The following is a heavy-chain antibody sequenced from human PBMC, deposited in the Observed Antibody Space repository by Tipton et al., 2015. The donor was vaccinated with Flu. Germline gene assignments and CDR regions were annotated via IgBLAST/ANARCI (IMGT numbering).Heavy chain of an antibody. D-gene: IGHD2-2*01. V-gene: IGHV4-38-2*02. CDR3: ARDPSLGMPDYFDS. J-gene: IGHJ4*02. CDR2: IYNNQYT. CDR1: GDSIGSDYY. Sequence: TLSLTCSVSGDSIGSDYYWAWIRQPPGKGLEWIGNIYNNQYTKYNPSLKSRVTISVDTSMSQFSLQLTSVTAADTAVYYCARDPSLGMPDYFDSWGQGILVTASS.